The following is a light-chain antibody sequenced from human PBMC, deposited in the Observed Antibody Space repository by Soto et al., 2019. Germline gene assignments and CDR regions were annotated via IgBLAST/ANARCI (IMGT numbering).Light chain of an antibody. V-gene: IGKV3-15*01. Sequence: ETVMTQSPATLSVSRGERATLXXWASQSVNSNLAWYQQKLGQAPRXLIYGASTRATGIPARFSGSGAETEFILTISSLQSEDSATYYCQHYNTWPWTFGQGTKVDIK. CDR3: QHYNTWPWT. J-gene: IGKJ1*01. CDR1: QSVNSN. CDR2: GAS.